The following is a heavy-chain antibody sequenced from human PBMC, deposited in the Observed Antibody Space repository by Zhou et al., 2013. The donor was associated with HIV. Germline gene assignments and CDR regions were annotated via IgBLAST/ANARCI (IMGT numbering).Heavy chain of an antibody. CDR1: GGSISSYY. Sequence: QVQLQESGPGLVKPSETLSLTCTVSGGSISSYYWSWIRQPAGKGLEWIGRIYTSGSTNYNPSLKSRVTMSVDTSKNQFSLKLSSVTAADTAVYYCARIGVELGYCSSTSCSPNYYYYYYMDVWGKGTTVTVSS. J-gene: IGHJ6*03. V-gene: IGHV4-4*07. D-gene: IGHD2-2*01. CDR2: IYTSGST. CDR3: ARIGVELGYCSSTSCSPNYYYYYYMDV.